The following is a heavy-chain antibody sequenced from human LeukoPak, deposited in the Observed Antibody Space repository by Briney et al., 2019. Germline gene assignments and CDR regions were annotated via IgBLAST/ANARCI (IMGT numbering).Heavy chain of an antibody. CDR3: ARGPPRTGRERYFDY. J-gene: IGHJ4*02. D-gene: IGHD1-1*01. CDR2: IYYRGTT. V-gene: IGHV4-59*01. CDR1: GGSTSDYY. Sequence: SETLSLTCTVSGGSTSDYYWNWIRQPPGKGLEWIGYIYYRGTTNNTHSLNSRVTISLDSSKNQFSLRLNSVTAADTAIYYCARGPPRTGRERYFDYWGQGTLVSVSS.